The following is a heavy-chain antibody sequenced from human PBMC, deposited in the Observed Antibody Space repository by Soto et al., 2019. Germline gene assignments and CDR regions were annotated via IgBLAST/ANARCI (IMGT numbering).Heavy chain of an antibody. D-gene: IGHD2-21*02. CDR2: IITILGIA. CDR3: ARSITATDAFDI. V-gene: IGHV1-69*04. CDR1: GYTFTSYA. J-gene: IGHJ3*02. Sequence: GASVKVSCKASGYTFTSYAIYWVRQAPGQGLEWMGRIITILGIANYAQKFQGRVTITADKSTSTAYMELSSLRSEDTAVYYCARSITATDAFDIWGQGTMVTVSS.